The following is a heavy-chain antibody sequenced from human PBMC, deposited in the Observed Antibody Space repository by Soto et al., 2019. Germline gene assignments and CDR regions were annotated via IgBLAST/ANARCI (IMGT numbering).Heavy chain of an antibody. D-gene: IGHD3-16*01. CDR3: AAGGGYFDY. V-gene: IGHV4-61*01. CDR1: GGSVSSGSYY. J-gene: IGHJ4*02. Sequence: SETLSLTCTVSGGSVSSGSYYWSWIRQPPGKGLEWIGYIYYSGSTNYNPSLKSRVTISVDTSKNQFSLKLSSVTAADTAVYYCAAGGGYFDYWGQGTLVTVS. CDR2: IYYSGST.